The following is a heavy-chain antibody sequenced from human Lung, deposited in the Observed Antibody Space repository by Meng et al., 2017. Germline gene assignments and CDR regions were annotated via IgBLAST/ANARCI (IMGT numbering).Heavy chain of an antibody. J-gene: IGHJ5*02. CDR1: GGSISSSNG. CDR2: IYHSRST. D-gene: IGHD3-10*01. Sequence: VRLREARPGRLRPSATLSLTCAVSGGSISSSNGWSWVRQPPGKGLEWIGVIYHSRSTNYNPSLKSRVTISVDKSTTQFSLKLSSVPAADTAVYYCARGSITMVRGVSVFDPWGQGTLVTVSS. CDR3: ARGSITMVRGVSVFDP. V-gene: IGHV4-4*02.